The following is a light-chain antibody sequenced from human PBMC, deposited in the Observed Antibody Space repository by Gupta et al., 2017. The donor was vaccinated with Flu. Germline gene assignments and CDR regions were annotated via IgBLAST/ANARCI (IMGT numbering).Light chain of an antibody. CDR1: SSDVGGYNY. V-gene: IGLV2-11*02. Sequence: TSSDVGGYNYLGWYQQHPGKAPELISYDVRRRPSGGPNRFSGSKSGSTAYLTISGLQAEDEADYYCCSYAGSYTLMFGGGTKLTVL. J-gene: IGLJ3*02. CDR3: CSYAGSYTLM. CDR2: DVR.